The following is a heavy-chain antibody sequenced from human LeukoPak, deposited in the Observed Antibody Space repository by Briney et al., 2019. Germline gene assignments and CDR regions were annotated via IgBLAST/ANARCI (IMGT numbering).Heavy chain of an antibody. CDR1: GFTFSSYW. CDR3: AREGGLEPFDY. Sequence: GGSLRLSCAATGFTFSSYWMSWVRQAPGKGLEWVANIKQDGSEKYYVDSVKGRFTISRDNAKNSLYLQMNSLRAEDTAVYYCAREGGLEPFDYWGQGTLVTVSS. D-gene: IGHD3-16*01. V-gene: IGHV3-7*01. CDR2: IKQDGSEK. J-gene: IGHJ4*02.